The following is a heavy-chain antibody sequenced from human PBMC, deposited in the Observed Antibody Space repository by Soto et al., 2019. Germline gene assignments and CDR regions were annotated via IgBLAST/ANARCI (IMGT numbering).Heavy chain of an antibody. Sequence: SETLSLTCTVSGGSISSYYWSWIRQPPGKGLEWIGYIYYSGSTNYNPSLKSRVTISVDTSKNQFSLKLSSVTAAETAVYYCARAAQSSTAFDYWGQGTLVTVSS. CDR2: IYYSGST. V-gene: IGHV4-59*01. J-gene: IGHJ4*02. CDR1: GGSISSYY. D-gene: IGHD1-26*01. CDR3: ARAAQSSTAFDY.